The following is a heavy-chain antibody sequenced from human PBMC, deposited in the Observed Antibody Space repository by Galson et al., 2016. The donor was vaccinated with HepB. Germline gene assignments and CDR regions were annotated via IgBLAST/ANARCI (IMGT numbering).Heavy chain of an antibody. V-gene: IGHV3-53*01. CDR1: GFTVSTNY. J-gene: IGHJ6*02. Sequence: SLRLSCAASGFTVSTNYMTWVRQAPGKGLEWLSVIYPIGETHYADSVKGRFTISRDNSKNTLYLQMNSLRAEDTAVYYCAKMPPLDLGMGDSSGYPHYGMDVWGQGTTVTVSS. CDR2: IYPIGET. CDR3: AKMPPLDLGMGDSSGYPHYGMDV. D-gene: IGHD3-22*01.